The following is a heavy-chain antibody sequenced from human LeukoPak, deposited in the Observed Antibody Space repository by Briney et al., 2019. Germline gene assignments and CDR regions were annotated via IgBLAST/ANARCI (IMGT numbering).Heavy chain of an antibody. J-gene: IGHJ4*02. CDR1: GYTFTSYG. V-gene: IGHV1-18*01. D-gene: IGHD6-19*01. CDR2: ISAYNGNT. CDR3: ARDHRGWTSFDY. Sequence: ASVRVSCKASGYTFTSYGISWVRQAPGQGLEWMGWISAYNGNTNYAQKLQGRVTMTTDTSTSTAYMELRSLRSDDTAVYYCARDHRGWTSFDYWGQGTLVTVSS.